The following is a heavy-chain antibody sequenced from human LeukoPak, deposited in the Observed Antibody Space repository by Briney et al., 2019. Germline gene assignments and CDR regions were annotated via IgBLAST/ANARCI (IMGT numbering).Heavy chain of an antibody. V-gene: IGHV1-69*13. CDR2: IIPIFGTA. Sequence: ASVKVSCKASGGTFSSYAISWVRQAPGQGLEWVGGIIPIFGTANYAQKFQGRVTITADESTSTAYMELSSLRSEDTAVYYCARAYDSSEFGFDYWGQGTLVTVSS. D-gene: IGHD3-22*01. CDR1: GGTFSSYA. CDR3: ARAYDSSEFGFDY. J-gene: IGHJ4*02.